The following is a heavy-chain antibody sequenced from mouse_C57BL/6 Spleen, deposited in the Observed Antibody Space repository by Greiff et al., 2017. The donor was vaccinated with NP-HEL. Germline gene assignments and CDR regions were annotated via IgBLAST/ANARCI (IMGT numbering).Heavy chain of an antibody. Sequence: QVQLKQPGAELVRPGSSVKLSCKASGYTFTSYWMDWVKQRPGQGLEWIGNIYPSDSETHYNQKFKDKATLTVDKSSSTAYMQLSSLTSEDSAVYYCARSDGRGAWFAYWGQGTLVTVSA. V-gene: IGHV1-61*01. D-gene: IGHD1-1*01. CDR2: IYPSDSET. CDR1: GYTFTSYW. J-gene: IGHJ3*01. CDR3: ARSDGRGAWFAY.